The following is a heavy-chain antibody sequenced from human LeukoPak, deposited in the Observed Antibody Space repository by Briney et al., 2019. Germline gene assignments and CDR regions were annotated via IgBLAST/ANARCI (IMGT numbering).Heavy chain of an antibody. J-gene: IGHJ5*02. Sequence: SVKVSCKASGYTFTGYYMHWVRQAPGQGLEWMGRVIPIFGKANYAQKFQGRITITTDESTSTAYMELSSLRSEDTAVYYCARGHDYGDYGGLWFDPWGQGTLVTVSS. V-gene: IGHV1-69*05. CDR1: GYTFTGYY. CDR3: ARGHDYGDYGGLWFDP. CDR2: VIPIFGKA. D-gene: IGHD4-17*01.